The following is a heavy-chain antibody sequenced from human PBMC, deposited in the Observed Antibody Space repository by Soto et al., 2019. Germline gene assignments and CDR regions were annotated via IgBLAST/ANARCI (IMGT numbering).Heavy chain of an antibody. CDR1: GGSISSYY. D-gene: IGHD1-26*01. CDR2: IYYSGNT. J-gene: IGHJ4*02. Sequence: SETLSLTCTVSGGSISSYYWSWIRQPPGKGLEWIGYIYYSGNTYYNPSLKSRVTMSVDTSMNQFSLKLNSVTAADTAVYYCASRHSGRYYSGGIDFWGQGTLVTVSS. V-gene: IGHV4-59*04. CDR3: ASRHSGRYYSGGIDF.